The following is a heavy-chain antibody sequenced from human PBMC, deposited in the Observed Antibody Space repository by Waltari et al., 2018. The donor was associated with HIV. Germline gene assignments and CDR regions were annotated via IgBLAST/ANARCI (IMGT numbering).Heavy chain of an antibody. D-gene: IGHD6-19*01. CDR2: SWYDGSNT. Sequence: QVQLVESGGGVVQPGRSLRLSCAASGFSFSTYGRHWVRQAPGKGWEWVAVSWYDGSNTYYADSVKGRFTFARDNSKNTVYLQMNSLRAEDTAVYYCAREGSRGWRSDMDVWGQGTTVTVSS. J-gene: IGHJ6*02. CDR1: GFSFSTYG. CDR3: AREGSRGWRSDMDV. V-gene: IGHV3-33*01.